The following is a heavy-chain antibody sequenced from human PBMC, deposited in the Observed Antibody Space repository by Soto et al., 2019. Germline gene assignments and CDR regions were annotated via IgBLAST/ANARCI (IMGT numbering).Heavy chain of an antibody. CDR3: ARVLGYYYDTSGYVMGY. D-gene: IGHD3-22*01. J-gene: IGHJ4*02. CDR2: INPNSGGT. Sequence: QVQLVQSGAEVKKPGASVKVSCKASGYTFTGYYIHWVRQAPGQGLEWVGWINPNSGGTNYAQKFQGRVTMTRDTSISTAYMELSRLRSDDTAVYYCARVLGYYYDTSGYVMGYWGQGTLVTVSS. CDR1: GYTFTGYY. V-gene: IGHV1-2*02.